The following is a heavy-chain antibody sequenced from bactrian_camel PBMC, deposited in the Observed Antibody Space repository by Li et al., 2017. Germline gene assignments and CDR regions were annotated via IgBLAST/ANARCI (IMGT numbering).Heavy chain of an antibody. J-gene: IGHJ7*01. CDR2: IDTEGST. V-gene: IGHV3S1*01. CDR1: GFTDSNYC. D-gene: IGHD1*01. Sequence: HVQLVESGGGSVQAGGSLRLSCEGSGFTDSNYCMGWFRQAPGKKREGVAGIDTEGSTNYADSVKGRFIISEDRAQATLYLQMNNLTSEDTAMYYCATEERSLIGEPCKNAQMTRPMDYWGKGTQVTVS.